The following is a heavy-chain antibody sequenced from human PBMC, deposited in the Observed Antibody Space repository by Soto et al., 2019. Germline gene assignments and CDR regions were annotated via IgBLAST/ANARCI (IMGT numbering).Heavy chain of an antibody. CDR2: TYYRSRWYD. J-gene: IGHJ4*02. D-gene: IGHD5-18*01. Sequence: PSQTLSLTCAISGDSVSSNSAAWHWIRQSPSRGLEWLGRTYYRSRWYDDYAVSVKGRITINPDTSKNQFSLRLNSVTPEDTAVYYCARGGNSFGFGYFDYWGQGTLVTVSS. V-gene: IGHV6-1*01. CDR3: ARGGNSFGFGYFDY. CDR1: GDSVSSNSAA.